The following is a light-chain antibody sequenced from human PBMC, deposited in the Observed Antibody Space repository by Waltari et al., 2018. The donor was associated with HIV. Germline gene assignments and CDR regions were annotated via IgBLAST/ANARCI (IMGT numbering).Light chain of an antibody. CDR1: KLGDKY. J-gene: IGLJ2*01. V-gene: IGLV3-1*01. Sequence: SYELTQPASVSVSPGQTASIPCSGDKLGDKYVSWYQQKPGQSPGVVIYQDKKRPSGIPERFSGSNSGNTATLTISGTQALDEADYYCQAWDSSTVVFGGGTKVTVL. CDR2: QDK. CDR3: QAWDSSTVV.